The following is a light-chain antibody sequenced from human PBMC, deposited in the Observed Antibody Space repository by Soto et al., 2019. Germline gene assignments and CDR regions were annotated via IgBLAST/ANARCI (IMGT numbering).Light chain of an antibody. Sequence: EIVLTQSPGTLSLSPGERATLSCRASQSVNSNYLAWYQQKSGQAPRLLIYGASSRATGIPDKCSGSGSGTDFTLTISRLDPEDFAAYYCQQYGSSPITFGQGTRLEIK. CDR3: QQYGSSPIT. CDR2: GAS. J-gene: IGKJ5*01. V-gene: IGKV3-20*01. CDR1: QSVNSNY.